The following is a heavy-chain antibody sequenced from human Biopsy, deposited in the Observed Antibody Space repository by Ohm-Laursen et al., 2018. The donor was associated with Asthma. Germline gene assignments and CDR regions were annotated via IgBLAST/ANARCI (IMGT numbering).Heavy chain of an antibody. CDR3: AKDRVRINSAYYFDY. V-gene: IGHV3-30*18. J-gene: IGHJ4*02. CDR1: GFTFSNYV. CDR2: ILSDGRDK. Sequence: SLRLSCSASGFTFSNYVMSWVRQAPGKGLEWVAVILSDGRDKYYADSVKGRFTISRDNSKNTLYLHTHSLRAEDTAVYFCAKDRVRINSAYYFDYWGQGTLVTVSS. D-gene: IGHD3-10*01.